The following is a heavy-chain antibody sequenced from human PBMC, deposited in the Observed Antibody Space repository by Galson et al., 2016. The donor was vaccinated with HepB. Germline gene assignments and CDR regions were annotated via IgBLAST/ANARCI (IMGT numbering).Heavy chain of an antibody. CDR1: SGSISSSRYY. D-gene: IGHD2-21*01. CDR2: VYYSGTA. J-gene: IGHJ3*01. CDR3: ASHCGGDCYNNLADAFV. Sequence: SETLSLTCTVSSGSISSSRYYWGWIRQPPGKGLEWIGSVYYSGTAYYDPSLKSRVSISVDTSKNQFSLRLSSVTAGDTAVYFCASHCGGDCYNNLADAFVWGRGTMVTVSS. V-gene: IGHV4-39*01.